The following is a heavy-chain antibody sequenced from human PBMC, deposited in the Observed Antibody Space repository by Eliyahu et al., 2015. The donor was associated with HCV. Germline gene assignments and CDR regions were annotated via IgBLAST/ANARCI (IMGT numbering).Heavy chain of an antibody. Sequence: QVQLQESGPGLVKPSETLSLTCTVSGGSISSYYWSWIRQPPGKGLEWIGYIYYSGSTNYNPSLKSRVTISVDTSKNQFSLKLSSVTAADTAVYYCARGSTGQDYYYYYGMDAWGQGTTVTVSS. J-gene: IGHJ6*02. CDR3: ARGSTGQDYYYYYGMDA. V-gene: IGHV4-59*01. D-gene: IGHD2-2*01. CDR1: GGSISSYY. CDR2: IYYSGST.